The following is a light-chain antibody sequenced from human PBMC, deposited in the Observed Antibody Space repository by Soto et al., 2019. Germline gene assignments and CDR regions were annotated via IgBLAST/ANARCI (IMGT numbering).Light chain of an antibody. CDR2: DAS. V-gene: IGKV3-15*01. J-gene: IGKJ2*01. CDR3: QQYNDWPPKYT. CDR1: QSVSSN. Sequence: EIVMTQSPATLSVSPGERATLSCRASQSVSSNLAWYQQKPGQAPRLLIYDASTRATGIPVRFSGSGSGTEFTLTISSLQSEDFAVYYCQQYNDWPPKYTFGQGTKLEIK.